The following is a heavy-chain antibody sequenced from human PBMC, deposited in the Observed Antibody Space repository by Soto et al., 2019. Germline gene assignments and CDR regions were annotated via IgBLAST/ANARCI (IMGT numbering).Heavy chain of an antibody. Sequence: PSETLSLTCTVSNGSISSSGYYWSWIRQHPGQGLEWIGYIYYSGSTYYNPSLKSRVTISVGTSKNQFSLKLGSVTAADTAMYYCAGGSSKSWFDPWGQGTLVTVSS. V-gene: IGHV4-31*03. CDR1: NGSISSSGYY. CDR3: AGGSSKSWFDP. J-gene: IGHJ5*02. D-gene: IGHD6-6*01. CDR2: IYYSGST.